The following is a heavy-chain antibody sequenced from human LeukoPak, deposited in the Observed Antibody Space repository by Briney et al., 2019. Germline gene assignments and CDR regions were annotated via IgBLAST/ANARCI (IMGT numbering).Heavy chain of an antibody. J-gene: IGHJ4*02. CDR1: GFTFSSYS. CDR3: TRDRGWQQFDS. CDR2: ISSSSSYI. D-gene: IGHD5-24*01. Sequence: GGSLRLSCAASGFTFSSYSMNWVRQAPGKGLEWVSSISSSSSYIYYADSVKGRFTISRDNAKNSVYLHMNSLRDDDTAVYFCTRDRGWQQFDSWGQGTPVTVSS. V-gene: IGHV3-21*01.